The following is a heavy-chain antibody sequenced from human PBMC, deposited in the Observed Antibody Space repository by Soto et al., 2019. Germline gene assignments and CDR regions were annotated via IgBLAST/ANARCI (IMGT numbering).Heavy chain of an antibody. J-gene: IGHJ4*02. Sequence: GGSLRLSCSASGSAFRGYSIHWVRQAPGKGLEWITLTSYDEATTFYADSVKGRFTISRDDSKNVSYLQMDSLRREDTGVYFCASQMYFFDSSGYFPPPIWGQGT. CDR1: GSAFRGYS. CDR2: TSYDEATT. V-gene: IGHV3-30-3*01. CDR3: ASQMYFFDSSGYFPPPI. D-gene: IGHD3-22*01.